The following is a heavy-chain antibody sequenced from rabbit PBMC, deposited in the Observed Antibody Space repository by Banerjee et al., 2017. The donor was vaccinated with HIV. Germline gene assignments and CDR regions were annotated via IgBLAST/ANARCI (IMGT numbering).Heavy chain of an antibody. CDR1: GFSFSSSYY. V-gene: IGHV1S45*01. CDR2: INSSSRNV. D-gene: IGHD6-1*01. CDR3: ARDLAGVIGYVDLNL. Sequence: QEQLEESGGDLVKPEGSLTLTCTASGFSFSSSYYMCWVRQAPGKGLEWIACINSSSRNVVYATWAKGRFTISKTSWTTVTLQMTSLTAADTATYFCARDLAGVIGYVDLNLWGQGTLVTVS. J-gene: IGHJ4*01.